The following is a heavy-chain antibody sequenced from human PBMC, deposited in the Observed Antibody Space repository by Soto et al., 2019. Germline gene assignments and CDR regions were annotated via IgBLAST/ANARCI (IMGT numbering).Heavy chain of an antibody. D-gene: IGHD4-17*01. Sequence: SVKVSCKASGFTFTSSAMQWVRQARGQRLEWIGWIVVGSGNTNYAQKFQERVTITRDMSTSTAYMELSSLRSEDTAVYYCAASGRETTVTTYYFDYWGQGTLVTVSS. CDR1: GFTFTSSA. V-gene: IGHV1-58*02. CDR3: AASGRETTVTTYYFDY. J-gene: IGHJ4*02. CDR2: IVVGSGNT.